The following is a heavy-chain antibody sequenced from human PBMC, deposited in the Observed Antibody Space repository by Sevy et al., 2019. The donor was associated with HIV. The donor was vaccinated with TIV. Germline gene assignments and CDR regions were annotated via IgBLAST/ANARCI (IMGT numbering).Heavy chain of an antibody. D-gene: IGHD3-22*01. CDR3: ARMGDYFDTSGYYPLKY. Sequence: ASVKVSCKASGYTSTEYYVHWLRQAPGQGLEWMGWINPQTGGTYFAKKFQDRVTLTTATSINAVYMELSGLKFDDTAVFYCARMGDYFDTSGYYPLKYWGLGTLVTVSS. CDR2: INPQTGGT. CDR1: GYTSTEYY. V-gene: IGHV1-2*02. J-gene: IGHJ4*02.